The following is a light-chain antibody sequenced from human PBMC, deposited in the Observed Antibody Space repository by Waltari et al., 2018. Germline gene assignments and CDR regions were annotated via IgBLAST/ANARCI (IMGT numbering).Light chain of an antibody. CDR3: YSTDSSGNHWV. CDR1: ALPEQS. V-gene: IGLV3-10*01. Sequence: SPELTQPPSVSVPPGHTVRITCSGDALPEQSAYWYQQKSGQAPVLVIYEDSKRPSGIPERFSGSSSGTMATLTISGAQVEDEADYYCYSTDSSGNHWVFGGGTKLTVL. CDR2: EDS. J-gene: IGLJ3*02.